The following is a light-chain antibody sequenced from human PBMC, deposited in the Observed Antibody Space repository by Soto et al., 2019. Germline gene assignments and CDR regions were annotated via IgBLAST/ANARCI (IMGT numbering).Light chain of an antibody. J-gene: IGKJ3*01. CDR3: QQRSNWPRIFP. Sequence: EIVLTQSPATLSLSPGERATLSCSASQSVSSYLAWYQQKPGQAPRRLIYDASNRATGVPARFSGIGSGTDFTLTISRLEPEDFAVDYCQQRSNWPRIFPFVPRTKMHI. CDR2: DAS. CDR1: QSVSSY. V-gene: IGKV3-11*01.